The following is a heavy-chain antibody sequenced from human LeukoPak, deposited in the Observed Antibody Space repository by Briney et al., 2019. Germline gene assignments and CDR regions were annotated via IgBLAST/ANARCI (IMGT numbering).Heavy chain of an antibody. V-gene: IGHV3-23*01. J-gene: IGHJ4*02. CDR2: ISGFGGST. CDR1: GFTFNNYA. D-gene: IGHD6-13*01. CDR3: ARRSGSSWSSFDY. Sequence: GSLRLSCAASGFTFNNYAVNWVRQAPGKGLEWVSGISGFGGSTYYAPSVKGRLTISRDNFGNMLYLHLDSLRVEDTAIYYCARRSGSSWSSFDYWGQGALVTVSS.